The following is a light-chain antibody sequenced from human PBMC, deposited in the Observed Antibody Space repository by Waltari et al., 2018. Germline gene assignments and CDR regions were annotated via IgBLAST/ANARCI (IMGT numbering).Light chain of an antibody. CDR2: DVS. CDR3: SSYTSSSTLV. J-gene: IGLJ3*02. Sequence: QSALTQPASVSGSPGQPITISCTGTSSDIGSYNYVSWYQQHPGKAPKLLIYDVSRRPSAVSHRFSGSKSGNTASLTISGLQAEDEADYYCSSYTSSSTLVFGGGTKLTVL. CDR1: SSDIGSYNY. V-gene: IGLV2-14*01.